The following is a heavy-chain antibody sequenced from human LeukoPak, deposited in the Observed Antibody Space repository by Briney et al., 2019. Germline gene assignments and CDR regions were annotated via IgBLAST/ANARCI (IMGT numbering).Heavy chain of an antibody. CDR3: ANTRSSTSPYYYYYGMDV. Sequence: GGSLRLSCAASGFTFSSYGMHWVRQAPGKGLEWVAVISYDGSNKYYADSVKGRFTISRDNSNNTLYLQMNSLRAEDTAVYYCANTRSSTSPYYYYYGMDVWGQGTTVTVSS. D-gene: IGHD2-2*01. CDR1: GFTFSSYG. J-gene: IGHJ6*02. V-gene: IGHV3-30*18. CDR2: ISYDGSNK.